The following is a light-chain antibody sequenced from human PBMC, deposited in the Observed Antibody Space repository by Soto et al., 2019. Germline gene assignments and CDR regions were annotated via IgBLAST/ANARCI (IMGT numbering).Light chain of an antibody. V-gene: IGLV1-51*02. CDR1: SSNIENNY. CDR2: EDN. J-gene: IGLJ1*01. Sequence: SALTQPPSVSAAPGQRVTISCSGSSSNIENNYVSWYRQLPGTAPNLLIYEDNKRPSGIPDRFSGSKSGTSATLGITGLETGDEADYYCATWDSSLSGGVFGTGTKLTVL. CDR3: ATWDSSLSGGV.